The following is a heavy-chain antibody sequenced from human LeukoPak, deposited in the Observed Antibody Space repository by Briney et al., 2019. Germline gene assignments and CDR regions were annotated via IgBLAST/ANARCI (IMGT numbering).Heavy chain of an antibody. CDR1: GFTFRSYS. J-gene: IGHJ4*02. CDR2: ISSGSSSI. V-gene: IGHV3-48*01. D-gene: IGHD3-10*01. Sequence: GGSLRLSCAASGFTFRSYSMNWARQAPGKGLEGISYISSGSSSIYYADSVKGRFTISRDNAKNSLYLQMNSLRAEDTAVYYCASSYGSGSYDYWGQGTLVTVSS. CDR3: ASSYGSGSYDY.